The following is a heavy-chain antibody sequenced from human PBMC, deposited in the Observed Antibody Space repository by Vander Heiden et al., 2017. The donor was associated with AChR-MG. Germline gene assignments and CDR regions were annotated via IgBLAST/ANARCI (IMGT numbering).Heavy chain of an antibody. CDR3: ARDNKGGGLDV. CDR1: GDSMRNYF. D-gene: IGHD2-15*01. Sequence: QVQLQESGPGLLKPSETLSLICPVSGDSMRNYFWSWIRQPAGRALEWIGRIYSSGSTAYNPSLRSRLTISLDMSKNQFSLTLTSVTAADTAVYYCARDNKGGGLDVWGQGTTVTVS. V-gene: IGHV4-4*07. CDR2: IYSSGST. J-gene: IGHJ6*02.